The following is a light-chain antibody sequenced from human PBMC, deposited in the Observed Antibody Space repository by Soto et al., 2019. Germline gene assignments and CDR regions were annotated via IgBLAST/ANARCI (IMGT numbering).Light chain of an antibody. CDR1: SGHSSYA. V-gene: IGLV4-69*01. CDR2: FNSDGSH. CDR3: QTWGTGIRV. Sequence: QLVLTQSPSASASLGASVKLTCTLSSGHSSYAIAWHQQQPEKGPRYLMKFNSDGSHSKGDVIPDRFSGSSSGAERYLTISSLQSEDEADYYCQTWGTGIRVFGGGTKLTVL. J-gene: IGLJ2*01.